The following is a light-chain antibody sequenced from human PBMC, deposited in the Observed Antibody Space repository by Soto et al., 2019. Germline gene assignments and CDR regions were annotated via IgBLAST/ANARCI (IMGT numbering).Light chain of an antibody. Sequence: QLVLTQSPSASASLGASVKLTCTLSSGHSSYAIEWHQQQPEKGPRYLLKLNSDGSHNKGDGIPDCFSGSSSGAERYLTISSLQSEDEADYYCQTWGTGIHVFGAGTKLTVL. V-gene: IGLV4-69*01. CDR1: SGHSSYA. CDR3: QTWGTGIHV. CDR2: LNSDGSH. J-gene: IGLJ1*01.